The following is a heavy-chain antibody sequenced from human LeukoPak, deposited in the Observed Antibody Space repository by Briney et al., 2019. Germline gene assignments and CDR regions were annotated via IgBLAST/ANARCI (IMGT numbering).Heavy chain of an antibody. Sequence: PGGSLRLSCAASGFTFDDYGMSWVRQAPGKGLEWVSGIDWNGGSTGYADSVKGRFTISRDNAKNSLYLQMNSLRAEDTALYYCARDPSAARARRNYYYYYYMDVWGKGTTVTVSS. J-gene: IGHJ6*03. V-gene: IGHV3-20*04. CDR3: ARDPSAARARRNYYYYYYMDV. CDR2: IDWNGGST. CDR1: GFTFDDYG.